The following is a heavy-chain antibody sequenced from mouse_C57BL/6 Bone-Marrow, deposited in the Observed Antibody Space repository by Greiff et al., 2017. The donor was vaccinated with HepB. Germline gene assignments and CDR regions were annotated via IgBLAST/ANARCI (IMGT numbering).Heavy chain of an antibody. Sequence: EVQLKESGAELVRPGASVKLSCTASGFNIKDDYMHWVKQRPEQGLEWIGWIDPENGDTEYASKFQGKATITADTSSNTAYLQLSSLTSEDTAVYYCTTDGSSPDFDVWGTGTTVTVSS. D-gene: IGHD1-1*01. CDR2: IDPENGDT. V-gene: IGHV14-4*01. CDR3: TTDGSSPDFDV. J-gene: IGHJ1*03. CDR1: GFNIKDDY.